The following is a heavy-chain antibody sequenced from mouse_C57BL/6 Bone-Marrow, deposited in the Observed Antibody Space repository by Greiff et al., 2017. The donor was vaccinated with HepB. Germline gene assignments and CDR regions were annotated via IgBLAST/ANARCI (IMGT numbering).Heavy chain of an antibody. CDR3: ARSYGSSPSYAMDY. V-gene: IGHV1-80*01. CDR2: IYPGDGDT. J-gene: IGHJ4*01. Sequence: VKLVESGAELVKPGASVKISCKASGYAFSSYWMNWVKQRPGKGLEWIGQIYPGDGDTNYNGKFKGKATLTADKSSSTAYMQLSSLTSEDSAVYFCARSYGSSPSYAMDYWGQGTSVTVSS. D-gene: IGHD1-1*01. CDR1: GYAFSSYW.